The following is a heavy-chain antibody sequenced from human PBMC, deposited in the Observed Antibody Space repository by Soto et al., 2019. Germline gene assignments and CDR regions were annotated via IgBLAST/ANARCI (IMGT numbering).Heavy chain of an antibody. CDR1: GGSVNSGTYY. CDR3: ARVVIGATLGLFDY. D-gene: IGHD7-27*01. Sequence: PSETLSLTCTVSGGSVNSGTYYWTWIRQPPWKGLEWICYISYSGSTNYNPSLKSRVTIAIDTSKNQFSLKLSSVTAADTAIYYCARVVIGATLGLFDYWGQGTLVTVSS. CDR2: ISYSGST. J-gene: IGHJ4*02. V-gene: IGHV4-61*01.